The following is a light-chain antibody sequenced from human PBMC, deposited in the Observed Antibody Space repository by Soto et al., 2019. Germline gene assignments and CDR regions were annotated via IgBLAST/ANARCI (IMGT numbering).Light chain of an antibody. J-gene: IGLJ1*01. CDR2: RNN. CDR1: SSNIGSNY. Sequence: QSVLTQPPSASGTPGQRVTISCSGSSSNIGSNYVYWHQQLPGTAPKLLIYRNNQRPSGVPDRLSGSKSGTSASLAISGLRSEDEADYYCAAWDDSLSALYVFGTGTKVTVL. V-gene: IGLV1-47*01. CDR3: AAWDDSLSALYV.